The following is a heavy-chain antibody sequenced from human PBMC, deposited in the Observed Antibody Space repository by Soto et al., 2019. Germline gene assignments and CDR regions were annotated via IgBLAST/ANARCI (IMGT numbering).Heavy chain of an antibody. CDR1: GGTFSSYA. D-gene: IGHD3-22*01. J-gene: IGHJ3*02. CDR3: ARRYYDSSGYYFAFDI. CDR2: IIPIFGTA. V-gene: IGHV1-69*13. Sequence: ASVKVSCKASGGTFSSYAISWVRQAPGQGLEWMGGIIPIFGTANYAQKFQGRVTITADESTSTAYMELSSLRSEDTAVYYCARRYYDSSGYYFAFDIWGQGTMVTVSS.